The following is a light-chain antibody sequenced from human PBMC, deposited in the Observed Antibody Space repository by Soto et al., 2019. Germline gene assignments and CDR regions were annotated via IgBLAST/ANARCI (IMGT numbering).Light chain of an antibody. V-gene: IGKV1-5*03. CDR3: QQYNSYLYT. Sequence: DIQMTQSPSTLSASVGDRVTITCRASQSISSWLAWYQQKPGKAPKLLMYKASSLESGVPSRFSGSGSGTEFTLTISSLQPDDFATYFCQQYNSYLYTFGQGTNLEIK. CDR1: QSISSW. J-gene: IGKJ2*01. CDR2: KAS.